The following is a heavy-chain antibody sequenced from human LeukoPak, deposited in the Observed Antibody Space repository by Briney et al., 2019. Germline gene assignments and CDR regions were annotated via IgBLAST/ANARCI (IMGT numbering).Heavy chain of an antibody. V-gene: IGHV1-3*01. CDR2: INAGNGNT. CDR1: GYTFTSYA. D-gene: IGHD2-21*02. J-gene: IGHJ2*01. CDR3: ARGLYCGGDCPKSLWYFDL. Sequence: ASVKVSCKASGYTFTSYAMHWVRQAPGQRLEWMGWINAGNGNTKYSQKFQGRVTITRDTSASTAYMELSSLRSEDTAVYYCARGLYCGGDCPKSLWYFDLWGRGTLVTVSS.